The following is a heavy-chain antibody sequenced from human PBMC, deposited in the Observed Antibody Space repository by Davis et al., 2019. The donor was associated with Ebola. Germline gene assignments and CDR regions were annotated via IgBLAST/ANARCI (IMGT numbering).Heavy chain of an antibody. J-gene: IGHJ3*02. CDR3: ASASNTAPDAFDI. Sequence: ASVKVSCKASGYTFTSYDINWVRQATGQGLEWMGWMNPNSGNTGYAQKFQGRVTMTRNTSISTAYMELSSLRSEDTAVYYCASASNTAPDAFDIWGQGTMVTVSS. CDR2: MNPNSGNT. V-gene: IGHV1-8*01. D-gene: IGHD5-18*01. CDR1: GYTFTSYD.